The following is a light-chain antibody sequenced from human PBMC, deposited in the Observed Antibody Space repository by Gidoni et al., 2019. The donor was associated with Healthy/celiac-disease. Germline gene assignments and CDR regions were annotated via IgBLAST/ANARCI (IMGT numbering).Light chain of an antibody. CDR2: GAS. V-gene: IGKV3-20*01. CDR1: QSVSSSY. CDR3: QQYGSSPPYT. J-gene: IGKJ2*01. Sequence: EIVLTQSPGTLSLSPGERATLSCRASQSVSSSYLAWYQQKPGQAPRLPSYGASSRATGIPDRFSGSGSGTDFTLTISRLEPEDFAVYYCQQYGSSPPYTFGQETKLESK.